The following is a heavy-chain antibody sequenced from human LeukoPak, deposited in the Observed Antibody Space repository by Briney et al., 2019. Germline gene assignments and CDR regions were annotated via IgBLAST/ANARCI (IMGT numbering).Heavy chain of an antibody. CDR2: INHSGST. Sequence: SETLSLTCAVYGGSFSGYYWSWIRQPPGKGLEWIGEINHSGSTNYNPSLKSRVTISVDTSENQFSLKLSSVTAADTAVYYCARGDSGGDRRYYYYYGMDVWGQGTTVTVSS. CDR1: GGSFSGYY. D-gene: IGHD2-21*01. J-gene: IGHJ6*02. V-gene: IGHV4-34*01. CDR3: ARGDSGGDRRYYYYYGMDV.